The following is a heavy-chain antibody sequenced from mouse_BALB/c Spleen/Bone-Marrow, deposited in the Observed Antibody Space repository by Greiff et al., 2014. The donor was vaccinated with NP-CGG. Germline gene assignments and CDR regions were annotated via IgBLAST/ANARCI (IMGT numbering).Heavy chain of an antibody. J-gene: IGHJ2*01. CDR3: ARYFDYDYFDY. V-gene: IGHV1S135*01. D-gene: IGHD2-4*01. CDR1: GYAFTSYN. CDR2: IDPYNGGT. Sequence: VQLQQPGPELVKPGASVKVSCKASGYAFTSYNMYWVKQSNGKSLEWIGYIDPYNGGTYYNQKFKGKATLTVDKSSSTAYMHLNSLTSEDSALYYCARYFDYDYFDYWGQGTTLTVSS.